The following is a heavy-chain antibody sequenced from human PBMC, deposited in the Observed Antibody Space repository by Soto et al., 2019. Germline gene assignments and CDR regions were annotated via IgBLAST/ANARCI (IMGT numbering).Heavy chain of an antibody. V-gene: IGHV4-59*01. CDR2: IYYSGST. D-gene: IGHD3-22*01. CDR3: ARARDSSGYYPFDY. Sequence: SETLSLTCTVSGGSISSYYWSWIRQPPGKGLEWTGYIYYSGSTNYNPSLKSRVTISVDTSKNQFSLKLSSVTAADTAVYYCARARDSSGYYPFDYWGQGTLVTVSS. CDR1: GGSISSYY. J-gene: IGHJ4*02.